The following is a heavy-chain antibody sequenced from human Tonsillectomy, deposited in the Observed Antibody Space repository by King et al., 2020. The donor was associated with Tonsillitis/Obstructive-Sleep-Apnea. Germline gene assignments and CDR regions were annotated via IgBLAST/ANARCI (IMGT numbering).Heavy chain of an antibody. V-gene: IGHV3-23*01. J-gene: IGHJ6*02. D-gene: IGHD4-11*01. CDR2: ISGSGGST. Sequence: MSWVRQAPGKGLKWVSTISGSGGSTYYADSVKGRFTISRDNSKNKLYLQMNSLRAEDTAIYYCAKEPPSKSLYYGMEVWSQGTTVTVYS. CDR3: AKEPPSKSLYYGMEV.